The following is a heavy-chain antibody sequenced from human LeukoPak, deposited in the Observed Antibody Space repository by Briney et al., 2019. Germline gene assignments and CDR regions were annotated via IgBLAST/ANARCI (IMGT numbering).Heavy chain of an antibody. CDR1: GFNFGDYG. Sequence: GGSLRLSCAASGFNFGDYGMSWVRQAPGKGLEWVSAISGSGGSTYYADSVKGRFTISRDNSKNTLYLQMNSLRAEDTAVYYCAKDTLWFGELCTWGQGTLVTVSS. J-gene: IGHJ5*02. V-gene: IGHV3-23*01. D-gene: IGHD3-10*01. CDR2: ISGSGGST. CDR3: AKDTLWFGELCT.